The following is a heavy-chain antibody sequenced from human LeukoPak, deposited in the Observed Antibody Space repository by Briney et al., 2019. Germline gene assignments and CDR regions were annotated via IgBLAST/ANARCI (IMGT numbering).Heavy chain of an antibody. CDR3: ARVYYYGSGSYGCDP. D-gene: IGHD3-10*01. V-gene: IGHV4-34*01. CDR1: GGSFSGYY. CDR2: INHSGST. J-gene: IGHJ5*02. Sequence: SETLSLTCAVYGGSFSGYYWSWIRQPPGKGLEWIGEINHSGSTNYNPSLKSRVTISVDTSKNQFSLKLSSVTAADTAVYYCARVYYYGSGSYGCDPWGQGTLVTVSS.